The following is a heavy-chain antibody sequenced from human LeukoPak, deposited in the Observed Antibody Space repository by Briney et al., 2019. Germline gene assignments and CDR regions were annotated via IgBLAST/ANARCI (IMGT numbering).Heavy chain of an antibody. CDR2: IYSGGST. D-gene: IGHD5-24*01. Sequence: GGSLRLSCAASGFTVSSNYMSWVRQAPGKGLEWVSVIYSGGSTYYADSVKGRFTISRDNAKNSLYLQMNSLRAEDTAVYYCATNRDGYNSVDYWGQGTLVTVSS. CDR3: ATNRDGYNSVDY. J-gene: IGHJ4*02. V-gene: IGHV3-53*01. CDR1: GFTVSSNY.